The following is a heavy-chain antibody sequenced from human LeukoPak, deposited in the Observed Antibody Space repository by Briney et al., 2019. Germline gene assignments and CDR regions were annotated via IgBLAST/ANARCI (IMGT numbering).Heavy chain of an antibody. CDR2: IYYSGST. CDR3: ARQGYCSSTSCYISFDY. CDR1: GGSISSYY. J-gene: IGHJ4*02. D-gene: IGHD2-2*02. V-gene: IGHV4-59*08. Sequence: SETLSLTCTVSGGSISSYYWSWIRQPPGKGLEWIGYIYYSGSTNYNPSLKSRVTISVDTSKNQFSLKLSSVTAADTAVYYCARQGYCSSTSCYISFDYWGQGTLVTVSS.